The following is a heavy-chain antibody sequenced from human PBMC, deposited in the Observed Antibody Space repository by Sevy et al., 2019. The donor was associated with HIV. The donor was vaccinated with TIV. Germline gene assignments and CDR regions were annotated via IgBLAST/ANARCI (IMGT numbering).Heavy chain of an antibody. D-gene: IGHD6-6*01. J-gene: IGHJ6*02. V-gene: IGHV5-51*01. CDR3: ARISRSPRAYYYYFGMDV. Sequence: GESLKISCKGSEYNFTNYWIGWVRQMPGKGLEWMGIIYPGDSGTRYSPSFQDQVTILADKSISTAYLQWGSLKASDTAMYYWARISRSPRAYYYYFGMDVWGQGTTVTVSS. CDR1: EYNFTNYW. CDR2: IYPGDSGT.